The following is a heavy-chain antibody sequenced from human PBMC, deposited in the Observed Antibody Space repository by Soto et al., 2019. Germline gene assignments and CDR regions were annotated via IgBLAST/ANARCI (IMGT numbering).Heavy chain of an antibody. CDR1: GFTFSSYS. V-gene: IGHV3-48*01. Sequence: EVQLVESGGGLVQHGGSLRLSCAASGFTFSSYSMNWVRQAPGKGLEWVSYISSSSSTIYYADSVKGRFTISRDNAKNSLYLQMNSLRAEDTAVYYCAMPSHYYDFWSGKGEYYFDYWGQGTLVTVSS. CDR2: ISSSSSTI. J-gene: IGHJ4*02. CDR3: AMPSHYYDFWSGKGEYYFDY. D-gene: IGHD3-3*01.